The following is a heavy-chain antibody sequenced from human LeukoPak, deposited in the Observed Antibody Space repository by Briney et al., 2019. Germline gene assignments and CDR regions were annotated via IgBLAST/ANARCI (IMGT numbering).Heavy chain of an antibody. Sequence: SETLSLTCTVSGGSISSSSYYWGWIRQPPGKGLEWIGSIYYSGSTYYNPSLKSRVTISVDTSKNQFSLKLSSVTAADTAVYYCARHNYGDYPTYYYYYMDAWGKGTTVTISS. V-gene: IGHV4-39*01. J-gene: IGHJ6*03. CDR3: ARHNYGDYPTYYYYYMDA. D-gene: IGHD4-17*01. CDR1: GGSISSSSYY. CDR2: IYYSGST.